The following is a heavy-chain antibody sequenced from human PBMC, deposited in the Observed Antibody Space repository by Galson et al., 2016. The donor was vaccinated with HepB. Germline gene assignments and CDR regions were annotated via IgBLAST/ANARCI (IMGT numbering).Heavy chain of an antibody. CDR1: GGSLSGYY. D-gene: IGHD6-6*01. Sequence: SETLSLTCAVYGGSLSGYYWGWIRQPPGKWLEWIGEINHSGSTDYSPSLKSRVTMSVDTSKNQFSLKMTSVTAADPAVYYCAGGVGFVSSSSLFKRSGSRKWVDHWGQGTLITVSS. CDR3: AGGVGFVSSSSLFKRSGSRKWVDH. CDR2: INHSGST. J-gene: IGHJ5*02. V-gene: IGHV4-34*01.